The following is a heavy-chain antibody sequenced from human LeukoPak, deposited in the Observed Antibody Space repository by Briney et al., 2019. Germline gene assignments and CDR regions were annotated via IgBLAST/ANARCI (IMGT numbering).Heavy chain of an antibody. CDR1: GYTFTSYY. D-gene: IGHD6-19*01. CDR3: ATKIAVAGTNDFDY. CDR2: FDPEDGET. Sequence: GASVKVSCKASGYTFTSYYMHWVRQAPGQGLEWMGGFDPEDGETIYAQKFQGRVTMTEDTSTDTAYMELSSLRSEDTAVYYCATKIAVAGTNDFDYWGQGTLVTVSS. V-gene: IGHV1-24*01. J-gene: IGHJ4*02.